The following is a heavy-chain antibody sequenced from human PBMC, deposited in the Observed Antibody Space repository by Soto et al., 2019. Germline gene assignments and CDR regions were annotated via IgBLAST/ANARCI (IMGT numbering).Heavy chain of an antibody. D-gene: IGHD3-3*01. CDR1: GFTFSSYG. CDR3: ARGEGKTIFGVVTDYYYYGMDV. V-gene: IGHV3-33*01. J-gene: IGHJ6*02. CDR2: IWYDGSNK. Sequence: GGSLRLSCAASGFTFSSYGMHWVRQAPGKGLEWVAVIWYDGSNKYYADSVKGRFTISRDNSKNTLYLQMNSLRAEDTAVYYCARGEGKTIFGVVTDYYYYGMDVWGQGTTVTVSS.